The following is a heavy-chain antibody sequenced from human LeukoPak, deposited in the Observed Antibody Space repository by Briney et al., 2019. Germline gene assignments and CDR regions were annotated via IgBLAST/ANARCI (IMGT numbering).Heavy chain of an antibody. CDR2: IYYSGST. J-gene: IGHJ4*02. D-gene: IGHD6-13*01. CDR1: GGSISSYY. Sequence: SETLSLTCTVSGGSISSYYWSWTRQPPGKGLEWIGYIYYSGSTNYNPSLKSRVTISVDTSKNQFSLKLSSVTAADTAVYYCARGQHGVAAAPFDYWGQGTLVTVSS. CDR3: ARGQHGVAAAPFDY. V-gene: IGHV4-59*01.